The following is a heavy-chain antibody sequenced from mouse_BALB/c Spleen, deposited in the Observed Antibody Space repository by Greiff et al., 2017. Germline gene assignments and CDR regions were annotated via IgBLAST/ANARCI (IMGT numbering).Heavy chain of an antibody. CDR1: GFTFNTYA. D-gene: IGHD2-4*01. V-gene: IGHV10-1*02. CDR2: IRSKSNNYAT. Sequence: EVKLEESGGGLVQPKGSLKLSCAASGFTFNTYAMNWVRQAPGKGVEWVARIRSKSNNYATYYADSVKDRFTISRDDSQSMLYLQMNNLKTEDTAMYYCVRQGITSFRDWGQGTLVTVSA. CDR3: VRQGITSFRD. J-gene: IGHJ3*01.